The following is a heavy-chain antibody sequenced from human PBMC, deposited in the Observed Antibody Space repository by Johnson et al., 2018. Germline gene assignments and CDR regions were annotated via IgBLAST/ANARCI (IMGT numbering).Heavy chain of an antibody. CDR1: GFTFSSYA. V-gene: IGHV3-30-3*01. Sequence: VQLVESGGGVVQPGRSLRLSCAASGFTFSSYAMHWVRQAPGKGLAWVALISFDGSNRYYADSGKGRYTIARDNSKNTLYLQMNSMRAEDTDVDYCARGGQGAFDIGGQGTMVTVSS. CDR3: ARGGQGAFDI. J-gene: IGHJ3*02. CDR2: ISFDGSNR.